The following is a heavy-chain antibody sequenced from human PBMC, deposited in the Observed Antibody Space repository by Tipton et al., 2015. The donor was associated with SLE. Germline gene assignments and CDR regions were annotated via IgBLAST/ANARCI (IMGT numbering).Heavy chain of an antibody. D-gene: IGHD3-22*01. CDR3: AGHWYYYESSGYWGNWFDP. CDR2: IYHSGST. Sequence: TLSLTCAVSGGSISSSNWWSWARQPPGKGLEWIGEIYHSGSTTYNPSLKSRVTISVDASKNQFSLKLSSVTAADTAVYYCAGHWYYYESSGYWGNWFDPWGQGTLVTVSS. J-gene: IGHJ5*02. CDR1: GGSISSSNW. V-gene: IGHV4-4*02.